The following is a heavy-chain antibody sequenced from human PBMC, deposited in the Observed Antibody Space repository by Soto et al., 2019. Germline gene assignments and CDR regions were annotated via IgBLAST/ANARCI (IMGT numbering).Heavy chain of an antibody. D-gene: IGHD2-2*01. Sequence: EVQLLESGGGLVQPGGSLRLSCAASGVTFSSYAMSWVRQAPGKALEWVSAISGRGGSTYYADSVKGRFTISSDNSKNPLYLQMNSLRAEDTAVYYCAKGGIVVVPADPIGAFDIWGQGTMVTVSS. CDR1: GVTFSSYA. J-gene: IGHJ3*02. V-gene: IGHV3-23*01. CDR2: ISGRGGST. CDR3: AKGGIVVVPADPIGAFDI.